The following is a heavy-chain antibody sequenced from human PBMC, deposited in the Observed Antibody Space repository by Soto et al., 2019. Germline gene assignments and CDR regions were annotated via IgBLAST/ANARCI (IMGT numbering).Heavy chain of an antibody. V-gene: IGHV3-23*01. Sequence: EVQLLESGGGLVQPGGSRRLSCAASGFTFSSYAMSWVRQAPGKGLEWVSAISGSGGSTYYADYLKGRFTISRDNSKNTVYLQMNSLRAEDTAVYYCAKEMDTAMAANYWGQGTLVTVSS. CDR2: ISGSGGST. CDR1: GFTFSSYA. CDR3: AKEMDTAMAANY. D-gene: IGHD5-18*01. J-gene: IGHJ4*02.